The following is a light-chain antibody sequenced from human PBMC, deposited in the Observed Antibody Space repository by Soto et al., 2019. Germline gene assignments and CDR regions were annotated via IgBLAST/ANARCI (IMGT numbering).Light chain of an antibody. J-gene: IGKJ5*01. CDR1: ESVSSN. Sequence: VMTQSPATLSVSPGERVTLSCKASESVSSNLAWYQQRPGQAPRLLIYGASTRATETPLRFRGSGSGTEFTLTISRLQSQDLAVYYCHKYNNWPPSIIFGPGTRLEIK. CDR3: HKYNNWPPSII. CDR2: GAS. V-gene: IGKV3-15*01.